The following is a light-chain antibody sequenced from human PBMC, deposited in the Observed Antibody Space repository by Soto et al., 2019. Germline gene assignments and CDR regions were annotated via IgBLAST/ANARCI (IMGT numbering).Light chain of an antibody. CDR2: KAS. J-gene: IGKJ1*01. V-gene: IGKV1-5*03. CDR3: QQYRT. Sequence: LSASVGDRVTISCRGSQGTSSWLAWYQQKPGKAPRLLIYKASSLASGVPSRFSGSGSGTEFTLTISSLQPDDFATYYCQQYRTFGQGTKVDI. CDR1: QGTSSW.